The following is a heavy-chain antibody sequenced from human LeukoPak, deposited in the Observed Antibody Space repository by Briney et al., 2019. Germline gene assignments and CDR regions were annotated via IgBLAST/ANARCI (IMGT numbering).Heavy chain of an antibody. V-gene: IGHV4-59*01. J-gene: IGHJ4*02. Sequence: SETLSLTCTVSGGSISSYYWNWIRQPPGKGLEWIGYIYYSGSTNYNPSLKSRVTISLDTSKNQFSLNLSSVTAADTAVYYCARARSGYYFDYWGRGTLVTVSS. CDR3: ARARSGYYFDY. CDR1: GGSISSYY. CDR2: IYYSGST. D-gene: IGHD3-3*01.